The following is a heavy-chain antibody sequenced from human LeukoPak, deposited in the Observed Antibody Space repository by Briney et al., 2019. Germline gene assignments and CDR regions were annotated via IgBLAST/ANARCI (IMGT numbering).Heavy chain of an antibody. Sequence: GGSLRLSCAASGFTFSSYAMHWVRQAPGKGLEWVAVISYDGSNKYYADSVKGRFTISRDNSKYTLYLQMNSLRAEDTAVYYCAREQYYDFWSGYSPESYYFDYRGQGTLVTVSS. CDR3: AREQYYDFWSGYSPESYYFDY. D-gene: IGHD3-3*01. V-gene: IGHV3-30-3*01. CDR2: ISYDGSNK. J-gene: IGHJ4*02. CDR1: GFTFSSYA.